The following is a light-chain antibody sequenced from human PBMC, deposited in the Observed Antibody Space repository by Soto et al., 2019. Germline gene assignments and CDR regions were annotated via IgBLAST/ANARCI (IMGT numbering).Light chain of an antibody. Sequence: EIVMTQSPATLSVSPGERATLSCRASQSVSSNLAWYQQKPGQAPRLLIYGTSTRATTFPARFSGSGSGTEFTLTISSLQSEDFAVYYCQQYKNWPLTFGGGTKVDNK. CDR3: QQYKNWPLT. J-gene: IGKJ4*01. CDR2: GTS. CDR1: QSVSSN. V-gene: IGKV3-15*01.